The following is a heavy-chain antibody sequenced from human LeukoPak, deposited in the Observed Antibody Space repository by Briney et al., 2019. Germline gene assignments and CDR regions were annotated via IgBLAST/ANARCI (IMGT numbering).Heavy chain of an antibody. CDR1: GDSMNNYY. Sequence: PSETLSLTCNVFGDSMNNYYWSWIRQPPGKGLEWIGNINDSGSTNSSPSLKSRATISVDMSRKHFFLDLSSVTAADTAVYYCARAVHYSGTSDQYTGGWYYFDFWGQGTLVTVSS. D-gene: IGHD3-10*01. J-gene: IGHJ4*02. CDR3: ARAVHYSGTSDQYTGGWYYFDF. CDR2: INDSGST. V-gene: IGHV4-59*01.